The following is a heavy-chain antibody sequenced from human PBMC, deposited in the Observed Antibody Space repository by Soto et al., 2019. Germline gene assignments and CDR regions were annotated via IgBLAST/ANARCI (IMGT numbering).Heavy chain of an antibody. D-gene: IGHD6-19*01. CDR2: IDSSGEK. Sequence: QVTLKESGPVLVKPTETLTLRCTVSGLSITDSEMGVSWIRQPPGQPLEWLAHIDSSGEKSYRTFLKSRLAISKDTSKSQIVRTMTNMDPADTATYYCARRHLAVAVSPWFDPWGQGIPVTGSS. V-gene: IGHV2-26*01. CDR3: ARRHLAVAVSPWFDP. J-gene: IGHJ5*02. CDR1: GLSITDSEMG.